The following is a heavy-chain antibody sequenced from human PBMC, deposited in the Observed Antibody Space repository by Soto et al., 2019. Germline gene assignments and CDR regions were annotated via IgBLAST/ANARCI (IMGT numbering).Heavy chain of an antibody. D-gene: IGHD4-4*01. V-gene: IGHV5-10-1*01. Sequence: PGESLKISCKGSGYSFTSYWISWVRQMPGKGLEWMGRIDPSDSYTNYSPSFQGHVTISADKSISTAYLQWSSLKASDTAMYYCASQYSNYGSPKYYCYGMDVWGQGTTVTVSS. CDR3: ASQYSNYGSPKYYCYGMDV. J-gene: IGHJ6*02. CDR2: IDPSDSYT. CDR1: GYSFTSYW.